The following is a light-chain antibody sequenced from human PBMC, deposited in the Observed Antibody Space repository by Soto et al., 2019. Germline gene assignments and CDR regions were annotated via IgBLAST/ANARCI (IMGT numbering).Light chain of an antibody. V-gene: IGKV3-20*01. Sequence: EIVLTQSPVTLSLSPGERATLSCRASQTVSSSYLAWYQQKPGQAPRLLIYAASRRATAVPDRFSGSGSGTDFTLTINRLEPEDFAVYYCQQYGTSGYTFGQGIKLDI. CDR1: QTVSSSY. CDR3: QQYGTSGYT. J-gene: IGKJ2*01. CDR2: AAS.